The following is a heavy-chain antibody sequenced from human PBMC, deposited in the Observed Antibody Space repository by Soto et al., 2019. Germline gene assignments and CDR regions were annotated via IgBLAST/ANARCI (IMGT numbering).Heavy chain of an antibody. J-gene: IGHJ4*02. CDR2: IYYSGST. CDR1: GGSISSGGYY. Sequence: QVQLQESGPGLVKPSQTLSLTCTVSGGSISSGGYYWSWIRQHPGKGLEWIGYIYYSGSTYYNPSLKSRVTISVDTSKNQFSLKLSSVTAADTAVYYCARARFLEWLSVLGPYFDYWGQGTLVTVSS. CDR3: ARARFLEWLSVLGPYFDY. V-gene: IGHV4-31*03. D-gene: IGHD3-3*01.